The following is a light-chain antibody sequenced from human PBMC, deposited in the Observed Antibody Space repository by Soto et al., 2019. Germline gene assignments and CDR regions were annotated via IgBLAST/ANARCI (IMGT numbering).Light chain of an antibody. CDR2: GAS. Sequence: EVVMTQSPATLSASPGERATLACWASATVATNLAWYQQKPGQAPRLLISGASTRAAGISDRFRGSGSGTEFTLTISSLRSEDSGIYYCQQYFEWPPMTFGQGTKVEI. V-gene: IGKV3-15*01. CDR3: QQYFEWPPMT. J-gene: IGKJ1*01. CDR1: ATVATN.